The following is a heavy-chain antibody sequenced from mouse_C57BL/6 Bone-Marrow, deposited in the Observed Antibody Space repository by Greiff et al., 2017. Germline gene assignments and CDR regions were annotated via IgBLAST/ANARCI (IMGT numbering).Heavy chain of an antibody. CDR3: AREGWLLPYYYAMDY. CDR1: GYTFTSYG. D-gene: IGHD2-3*01. V-gene: IGHV1-81*01. CDR2: IYPRSGNT. J-gene: IGHJ4*01. Sequence: QVQLKQSGAELARPGASVKLSCKASGYTFTSYGISWVKQRTGQGLEWIGEIYPRSGNTYYNEKFKGKATLTADKSSSTAYMELRSLTSEDSAVYFCAREGWLLPYYYAMDYWGQGTSGTVSS.